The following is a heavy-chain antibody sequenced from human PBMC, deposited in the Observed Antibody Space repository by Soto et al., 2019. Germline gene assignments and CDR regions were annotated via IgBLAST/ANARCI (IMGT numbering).Heavy chain of an antibody. Sequence: DVQLVESGGTVIQPGGSLRLSCAASGFIFDDFTMHWVRLVPGKGLQWVSYINWDGRSTMYADSVKGRFTISRDNTNSHLYLQMNSLRSDDTALYYCAKDEGAAVGSPGDCVQGTLVTVSS. J-gene: IGHJ4*02. V-gene: IGHV3-43*01. CDR1: GFIFDDFT. CDR2: INWDGRST. CDR3: AKDEGAAVGSPGD. D-gene: IGHD6-13*01.